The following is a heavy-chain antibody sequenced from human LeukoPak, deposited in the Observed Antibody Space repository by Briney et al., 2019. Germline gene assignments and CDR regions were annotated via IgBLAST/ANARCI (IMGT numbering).Heavy chain of an antibody. CDR2: INPSGGST. CDR1: GSTFTSFY. CDR3: ARDLASSGYYWD. V-gene: IGHV1-46*01. J-gene: IGHJ4*02. D-gene: IGHD3-22*01. Sequence: GASVKVSCKASGSTFTSFYMHWVRQAPGQGFEWMGIINPSGGSTSYAQKFQGRVTMTRDTSTTTVYMELSSLRSEDTAVYYCARDLASSGYYWDWGQGTLVTVSS.